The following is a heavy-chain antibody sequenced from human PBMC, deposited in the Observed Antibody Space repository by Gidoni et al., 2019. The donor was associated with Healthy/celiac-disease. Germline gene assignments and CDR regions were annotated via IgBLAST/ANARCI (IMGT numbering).Heavy chain of an antibody. Sequence: EVQLVQSGAEVKKPGESLTISWKGSGYSFTSYWLGWVRQMPGKGLEWMGIIYPGNSNTRYSPSFQGQVTISADKSISTAYLQWSSLKASDTAMYYCASVQVPESYAFDIWGQGTMVTVSS. V-gene: IGHV5-51*01. D-gene: IGHD2-2*01. J-gene: IGHJ3*02. CDR3: ASVQVPESYAFDI. CDR2: IYPGNSNT. CDR1: GYSFTSYW.